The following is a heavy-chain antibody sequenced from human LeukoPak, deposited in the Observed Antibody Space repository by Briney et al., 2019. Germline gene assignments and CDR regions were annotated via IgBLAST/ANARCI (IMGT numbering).Heavy chain of an antibody. CDR2: INHSGST. CDR1: GGSVSSGSYY. J-gene: IGHJ5*02. CDR3: ARGRYSSGWS. D-gene: IGHD6-19*01. V-gene: IGHV4-39*07. Sequence: PSETLSLTCTVSGGSVSSGSYYWSWIRQPPGKGLEWIGEINHSGSTNYNPSLKSRVTISVDTSKNQFSLKLSSVTAADTAVYYCARGRYSSGWSWGQGTLVTVSS.